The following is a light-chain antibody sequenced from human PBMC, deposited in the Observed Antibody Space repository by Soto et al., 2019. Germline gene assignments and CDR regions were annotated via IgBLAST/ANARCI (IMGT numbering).Light chain of an antibody. CDR2: AAS. CDR3: QQSYGTPLT. J-gene: IGKJ4*01. V-gene: IGKV1-39*01. Sequence: DMEMTQSPSSLSASVGDRVTITCRASQSISNYLNWYQHKPGKVPKLLIYAASSLQSGVPTRFSGSGSGTDSTLTINSLQPEDFATYYCQQSYGTPLTFAGGTKIEVK. CDR1: QSISNY.